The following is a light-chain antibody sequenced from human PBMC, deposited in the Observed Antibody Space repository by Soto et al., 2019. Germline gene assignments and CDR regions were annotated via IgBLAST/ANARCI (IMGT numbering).Light chain of an antibody. CDR2: KAS. V-gene: IGKV1-5*03. Sequence: DTQMTQSPSTLSASVRDRVTITCRASQSISSWLAWYQQKPGKAPRLLIYKASSLDSGIPSRFSGSGSGTEFTLTISSLQSDDFTVYYCQQYNSYPVTFGQGTKVDTK. CDR1: QSISSW. CDR3: QQYNSYPVT. J-gene: IGKJ1*01.